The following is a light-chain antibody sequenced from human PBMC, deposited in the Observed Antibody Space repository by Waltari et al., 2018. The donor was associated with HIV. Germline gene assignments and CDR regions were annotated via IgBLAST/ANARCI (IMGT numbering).Light chain of an antibody. V-gene: IGLV1-40*01. Sequence: QSVLTQPPPGLRVTISCTGSSSNIGARYDVHWYQHLPGTAPKLLIYRNNTRPSGVPDRFSGSRSGTSASLAITGLQAEDEADYYCQSYDSSLSGYVVFGGGTKLTVL. J-gene: IGLJ2*01. CDR1: SSNIGARYD. CDR3: QSYDSSLSGYVV. CDR2: RNN.